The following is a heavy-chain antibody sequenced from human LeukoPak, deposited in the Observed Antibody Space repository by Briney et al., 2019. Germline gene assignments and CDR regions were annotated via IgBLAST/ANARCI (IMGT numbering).Heavy chain of an antibody. V-gene: IGHV3-74*01. J-gene: IGHJ4*02. Sequence: GGSLRLSCAASGFTFSSYWMHWVRQAPGKGLVWVSRINTDGSSTSYADSVKGRFTISRDNAKNTLYLRMNSLRAEDTAVYYCARGRDDFWSGYYDYWGQGTLVTVSS. CDR1: GFTFSSYW. D-gene: IGHD3-3*01. CDR2: INTDGSST. CDR3: ARGRDDFWSGYYDY.